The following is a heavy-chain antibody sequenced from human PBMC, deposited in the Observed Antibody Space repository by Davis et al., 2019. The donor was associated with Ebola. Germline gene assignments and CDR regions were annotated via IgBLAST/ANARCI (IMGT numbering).Heavy chain of an antibody. V-gene: IGHV4-61*10. CDR2: IYYSGST. CDR3: ARQEGCSSTSCPDAFDI. Sequence: PSETLSLTCTVSGGSISSGSYYWSWIRQPAGKGLEWIGYIYYSGSTNYNPSLKSRVTISVDTSKNQFSLKLSSVTAADTAVYYCARQEGCSSTSCPDAFDIWGQGTMVTVSS. CDR1: GGSISSGSYY. D-gene: IGHD2-2*01. J-gene: IGHJ3*02.